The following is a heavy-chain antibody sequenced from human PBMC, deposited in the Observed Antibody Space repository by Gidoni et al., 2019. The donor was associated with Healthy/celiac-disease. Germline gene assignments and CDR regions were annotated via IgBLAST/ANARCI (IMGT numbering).Heavy chain of an antibody. D-gene: IGHD1-26*01. V-gene: IGHV4-59*01. Sequence: QVQLQESGPGLVKPSETLSLTCTVSGGSISSYYWSWIRQPPGKGLEWIGYIYYSGSTNYNPSLKSRVTISVDTSKNQFALKLSSVTAADTAVYYCARGTVRWELYDLSAFDIWGQGTMVTVSS. CDR1: GGSISSYY. CDR2: IYYSGST. J-gene: IGHJ3*02. CDR3: ARGTVRWELYDLSAFDI.